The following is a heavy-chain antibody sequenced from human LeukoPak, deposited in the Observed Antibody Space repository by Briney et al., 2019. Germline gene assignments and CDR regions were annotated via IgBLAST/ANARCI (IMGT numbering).Heavy chain of an antibody. CDR3: AKPLPGVGATLWSFDY. J-gene: IGHJ4*02. V-gene: IGHV3-30*18. CDR1: GFSFSSYG. D-gene: IGHD1-26*01. Sequence: PGRSLRLSCAASGFSFSSYGMHWVRLAPGKGLEWGAVISYDGSNKYYADSVKGRFTISRDNSKNTLYLQINSLRAEDTAVYYCAKPLPGVGATLWSFDYWGQGTLVTVSS. CDR2: ISYDGSNK.